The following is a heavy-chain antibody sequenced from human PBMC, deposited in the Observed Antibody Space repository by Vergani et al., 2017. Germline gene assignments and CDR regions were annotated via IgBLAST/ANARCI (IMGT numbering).Heavy chain of an antibody. D-gene: IGHD3-22*01. Sequence: EVQLVPSGAEVKTPGESLKISCKGSGYSFTSYWIGWVRQMPGKGLEWMGIIYPGDSDTRYSPSFQGQVTISADKSISTAYLQWSSLKASDTAMYYCARHDSSGYYYLDAFDIWGQGTMVTVSS. CDR3: ARHDSSGYYYLDAFDI. J-gene: IGHJ3*02. V-gene: IGHV5-51*01. CDR2: IYPGDSDT. CDR1: GYSFTSYW.